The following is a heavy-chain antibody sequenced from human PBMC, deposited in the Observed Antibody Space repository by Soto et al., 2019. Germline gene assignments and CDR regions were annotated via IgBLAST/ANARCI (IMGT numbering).Heavy chain of an antibody. CDR3: AMQPPGPRDWFAP. Sequence: PGGSLRLSCSASGFTFRNYAMHWVRQVPGKGLEYVSGITSNGGSTNYADSVKATFTISRDNYKNVLYLQMSSLRAEDTAVYYCAMQPPGPRDWFAPGGQGTLVTVSS. CDR2: ITSNGGST. V-gene: IGHV3-64D*06. J-gene: IGHJ5*02. D-gene: IGHD6-13*01. CDR1: GFTFRNYA.